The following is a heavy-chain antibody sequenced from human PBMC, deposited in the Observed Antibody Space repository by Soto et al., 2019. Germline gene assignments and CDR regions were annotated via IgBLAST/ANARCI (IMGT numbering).Heavy chain of an antibody. Sequence: ASVKVSCKPSGYPFTSNRLSWVRRAPGQGLEWMGWISPHNGNAKYAQKFQDRVTMTADTAASTVYMELRSLRSDDSAVFYCARDRSGWDDFWGQ. J-gene: IGHJ4*01. CDR1: GYPFTSNR. D-gene: IGHD6-19*01. CDR3: ARDRSGWDDF. CDR2: ISPHNGNA. V-gene: IGHV1-18*01.